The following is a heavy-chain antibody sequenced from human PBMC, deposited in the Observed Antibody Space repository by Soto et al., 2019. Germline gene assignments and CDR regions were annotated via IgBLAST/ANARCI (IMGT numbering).Heavy chain of an antibody. CDR3: ARARRGYSYGWNYYYGMDV. CDR2: FDPEDGET. Sequence: GASVKVSCKVSGYTLTELSMHWVRQAPGKGLEWMGGFDPEDGETIYAQKFQGRVTMTEDTSTDTAYMELSSLRSEDTAVYYCARARRGYSYGWNYYYGMDVWGQGTRVTVS. D-gene: IGHD5-18*01. J-gene: IGHJ6*02. CDR1: GYTLTELS. V-gene: IGHV1-24*01.